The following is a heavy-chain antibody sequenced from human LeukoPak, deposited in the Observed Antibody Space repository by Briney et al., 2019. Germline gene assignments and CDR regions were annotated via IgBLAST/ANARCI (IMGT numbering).Heavy chain of an antibody. CDR2: IYYSGST. J-gene: IGHJ6*03. Sequence: SETLSLTCTFSVGSISSVVYYWSWIRQHPGKGLEWIGYIYYSGSTYYNPSLKSRVTISVDTSKNQFSLKLSSVTAADTAVYYCARAYVHRIVYYYYVDVWGKGTTVTVSS. CDR1: VGSISSVVYY. V-gene: IGHV4-31*03. D-gene: IGHD2-21*01. CDR3: ARAYVHRIVYYYYVDV.